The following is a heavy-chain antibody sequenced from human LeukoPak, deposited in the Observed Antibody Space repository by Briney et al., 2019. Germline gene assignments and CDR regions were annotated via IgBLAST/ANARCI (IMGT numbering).Heavy chain of an antibody. V-gene: IGHV1-2*02. CDR3: ARSRPWYCSSTSCYNKEIDY. Sequence: ASVKVSCKASGYTFTGYYMHWVRQAPRQGLEWMGWITPNSGGTTSAQQFQGRFTMTRATSISTAYMELSRLRSDDTAVYYGARSRPWYCSSTSCYNKEIDYWGQGTLVTVSS. D-gene: IGHD2-2*02. CDR1: GYTFTGYY. CDR2: ITPNSGGT. J-gene: IGHJ4*02.